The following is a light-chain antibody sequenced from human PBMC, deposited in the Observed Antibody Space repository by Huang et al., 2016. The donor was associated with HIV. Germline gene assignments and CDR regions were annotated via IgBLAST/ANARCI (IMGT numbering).Light chain of an antibody. CDR2: DAS. Sequence: EIVLTQSPATLSLSPGERATLSCRASQSVSRYLAWYQQKRGQAPRLLIYDASNRATGIPGRFSGSGSGTDFTLTISSLEPEDFAVYYGQQRSNWPLTFGGGTKVEIK. CDR3: QQRSNWPLT. CDR1: QSVSRY. J-gene: IGKJ4*01. V-gene: IGKV3-11*01.